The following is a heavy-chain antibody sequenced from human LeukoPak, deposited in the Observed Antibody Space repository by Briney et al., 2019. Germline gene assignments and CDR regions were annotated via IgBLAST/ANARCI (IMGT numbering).Heavy chain of an antibody. J-gene: IGHJ6*03. CDR1: GGSFSGYY. CDR3: ARDTYGSGSLSYYYMDV. Sequence: SETLSLTCAVYGGSFSGYYWSWIRQPPGKGLECIGEINHSGSTNYNPSLKSRVTISVDTSKNQFSLKLSSVTAADTAVYYCARDTYGSGSLSYYYMDVWGKGTTVTVSS. D-gene: IGHD3-10*01. V-gene: IGHV4-34*01. CDR2: INHSGST.